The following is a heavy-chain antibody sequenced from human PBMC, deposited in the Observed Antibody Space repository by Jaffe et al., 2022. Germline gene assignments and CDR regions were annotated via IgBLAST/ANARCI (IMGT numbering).Heavy chain of an antibody. J-gene: IGHJ4*02. CDR3: ATGREVRGVFDC. CDR1: GFTVSSNY. V-gene: IGHV3-66*02. CDR2: IYSGGTT. Sequence: EVQLVESGGGLVQPGGSLRLSCAASGFTVSSNYMSWVRQAPGKGLEWVSVIYSGGTTYYEDSVKGRFTISRDNSKNTLYLQMNSLRAEDTAVYYCATGREVRGVFDCWGQGTLVTVSS. D-gene: IGHD3-10*01.